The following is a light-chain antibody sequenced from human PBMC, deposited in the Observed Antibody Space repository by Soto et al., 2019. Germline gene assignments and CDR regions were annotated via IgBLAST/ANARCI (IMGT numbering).Light chain of an antibody. V-gene: IGLV1-44*01. CDR3: ATWDYDLNGVV. CDR1: SSNIGSTA. CDR2: SNN. Sequence: QSVLTQPPSASGTPGQSISISCSGGSSNIGSTAVDWYQQFPGTAPKLLIYSNNERPSGVPDRFSGFKSGTSASLAISGLQADDEAEYVGATWDYDLNGVVFGGGTKRTVL. J-gene: IGLJ2*01.